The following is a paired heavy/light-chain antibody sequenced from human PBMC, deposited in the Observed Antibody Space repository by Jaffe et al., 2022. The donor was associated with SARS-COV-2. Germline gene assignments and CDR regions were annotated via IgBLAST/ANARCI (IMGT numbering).Light chain of an antibody. CDR1: SSDVGGYDY. CDR3: SSYTSRSTLL. J-gene: IGLJ2*01. V-gene: IGLV2-14*01. Sequence: QSALSQPASVSGSPGQSITISCTGSSSDVGGYDYVSWYQQHPGKAPKLMIYEVSNRPSGVSDRFSGSRSANTASLTISGLQTEDEADYYCSSYTSRSTLLFGGGTKLAVL. CDR2: EVS.
Heavy chain of an antibody. D-gene: IGHD4-17*01. Sequence: QVQLQQWGAGLLKPSETLSLTCAVYGGFFSGYDWNWIRQSPRKGLEWIGEINHSGSINYNPSLKSRVTILVDTSKNQFSLKLSSVTAADTAVYYCARGGRGGAGDYVHYYYYHHGMDVWGQGTTVTVSS. J-gene: IGHJ6*02. CDR3: ARGGRGGAGDYVHYYYYHHGMDV. CDR2: INHSGSI. V-gene: IGHV4-34*01. CDR1: GGFFSGYD.